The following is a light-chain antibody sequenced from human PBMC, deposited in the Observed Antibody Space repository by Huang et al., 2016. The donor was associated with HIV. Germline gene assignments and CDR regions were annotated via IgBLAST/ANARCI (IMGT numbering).Light chain of an antibody. CDR2: GAS. V-gene: IGKV1-NL1*01. CDR1: QGISYS. Sequence: DIQMTQSPSSLSASVGDRVTITCRASQGISYSLAWYQQKPGKAPKLLLYGASRLEGGVPPRFSGSGSGTDYTLTISSLQPEDFSTYYCQQYYSAVWTFGQGTKVDI. J-gene: IGKJ1*01. CDR3: QQYYSAVWT.